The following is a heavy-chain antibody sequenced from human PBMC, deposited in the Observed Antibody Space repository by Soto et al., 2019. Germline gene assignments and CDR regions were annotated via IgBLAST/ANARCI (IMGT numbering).Heavy chain of an antibody. V-gene: IGHV3-21*01. CDR2: ISSSSSYI. Sequence: GGSLRLSCAASGFTFSSYSMNWVRQAPGKGLEWVSSISSSSSYIYHADSVKGRFTISRDNAKNSLYLQMNSLRAEDPAVYYCARAPSGYCTNGVCVRFDYWGQGTLVTVSS. J-gene: IGHJ4*02. D-gene: IGHD2-8*01. CDR3: ARAPSGYCTNGVCVRFDY. CDR1: GFTFSSYS.